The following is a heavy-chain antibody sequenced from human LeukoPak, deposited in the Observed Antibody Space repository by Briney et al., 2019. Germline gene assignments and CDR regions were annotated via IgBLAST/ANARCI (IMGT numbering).Heavy chain of an antibody. D-gene: IGHD3-22*01. V-gene: IGHV4-61*02. CDR2: IYTSGST. CDR1: GGSISSGSYY. CDR3: ARSREVVPFDY. J-gene: IGHJ4*02. Sequence: SETLSLTCTVSGGSISSGSYYWSWIRQPAGKGLEWIGRIYTSGSTYYNPSLKSRVTISVDTSKNQFSLKLSSVTAADTAVYYCARSREVVPFDYWGQGTLVTVSS.